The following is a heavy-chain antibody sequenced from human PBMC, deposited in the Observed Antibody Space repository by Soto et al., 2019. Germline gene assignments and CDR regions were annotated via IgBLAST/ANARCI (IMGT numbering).Heavy chain of an antibody. CDR1: GFICSSYD. V-gene: IGHV3-23*01. CDR2: ILVGGST. CDR3: AKATATGGGAFEI. D-gene: IGHD2-8*02. J-gene: IGHJ3*02. Sequence: GGSLRLSCAVSGFICSSYDMSWVRQAPGKGLEWVSTILVGGSTHYEDSVTGRFTISRDTSRNTVYLQMNSLTAGGTAFYYCAKATATGGGAFEIYGQGTMVTVSS.